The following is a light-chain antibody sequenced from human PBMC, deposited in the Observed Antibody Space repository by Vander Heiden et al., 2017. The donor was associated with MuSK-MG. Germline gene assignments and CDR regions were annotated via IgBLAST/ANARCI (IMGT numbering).Light chain of an antibody. CDR3: QSGDSSRTYYV. CDR2: NDR. V-gene: IGLV3-25*03. CDR1: ALPKQF. Sequence: SYELTQPPSVSVSPGQTARITGSGDALPKQFASWYQQKPGQAPVLVIYNDRERPSGIPERFSGSTSGTTVTLTISGVQAEDEAEYYCQSGDSSRTYYVFGTGTKVTVL. J-gene: IGLJ1*01.